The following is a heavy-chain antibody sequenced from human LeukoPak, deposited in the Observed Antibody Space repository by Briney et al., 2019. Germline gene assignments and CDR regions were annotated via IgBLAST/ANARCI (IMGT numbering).Heavy chain of an antibody. D-gene: IGHD1-26*01. CDR1: GYSINSGYY. V-gene: IGHV4-38-2*02. Sequence: PSETLSLTRTVSGYSINSGYYWGWTRQPPGKGLEWIGSIYHSGSTYYNPPLTSRVTISEDTAKNHFSLKLSSVTAAATAAYYWACSGNYGAFDYWGQGTLVTVSS. CDR2: IYHSGST. CDR3: ACSGNYGAFDY. J-gene: IGHJ4*02.